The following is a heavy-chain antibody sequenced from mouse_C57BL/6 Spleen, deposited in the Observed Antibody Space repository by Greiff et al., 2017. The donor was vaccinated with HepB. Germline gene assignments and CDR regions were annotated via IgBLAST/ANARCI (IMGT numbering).Heavy chain of an antibody. CDR2: IHPNSGST. V-gene: IGHV1-64*01. Sequence: VKLQQPGAELVKPGASVKLSCKASGYTFTSYWMHWVKQRPGQGLEWIGMIHPNSGSTNYNEKFKSKATLTVDKSSSTAYMQLSSLTSEDSAVYYCARWRDSGPYAMDYWGQGTSVTVSS. CDR3: ARWRDSGPYAMDY. CDR1: GYTFTSYW. J-gene: IGHJ4*01.